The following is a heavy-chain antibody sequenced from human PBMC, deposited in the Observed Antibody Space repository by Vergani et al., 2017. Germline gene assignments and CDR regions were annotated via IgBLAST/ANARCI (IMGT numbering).Heavy chain of an antibody. J-gene: IGHJ5*02. D-gene: IGHD2-2*01. CDR1: GYTFTGYY. V-gene: IGHV1-69*09. Sequence: QVQLVQSGAEVKKPGASVKVSCKASGYTFTGYYMHWVRQAPGQGLEWMGRIIPILGIANYAQKFQGRVTITADKSTSTAYMELSSLRSEDTAVYYCAREGYCSSTSCHTGMGFDPWGQGTLVTVSS. CDR3: AREGYCSSTSCHTGMGFDP. CDR2: IIPILGIA.